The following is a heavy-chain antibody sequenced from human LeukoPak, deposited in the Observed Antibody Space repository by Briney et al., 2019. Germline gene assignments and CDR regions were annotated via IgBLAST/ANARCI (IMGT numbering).Heavy chain of an antibody. CDR3: ARAAGLATMVRGPGDY. CDR1: GGSFSGYY. Sequence: PSETLSLTCAVYGGSFSGYYWSWIRQPPGKGLEWIGEINHSGSTNYNPSLKSRVTISVDTSKNQFSLKLSSVTAADMAVYYCARAAGLATMVRGPGDYWGQGTLVTVSS. CDR2: INHSGST. J-gene: IGHJ4*02. V-gene: IGHV4-34*01. D-gene: IGHD3-10*01.